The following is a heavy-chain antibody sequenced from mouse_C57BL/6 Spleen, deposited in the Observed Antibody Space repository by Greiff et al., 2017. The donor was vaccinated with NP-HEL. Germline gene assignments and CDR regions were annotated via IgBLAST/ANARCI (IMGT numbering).Heavy chain of an antibody. CDR2: IDPSDSET. CDR1: GYTFTSYW. CDR3: ARREDSSGPWFAY. J-gene: IGHJ3*01. V-gene: IGHV1-52*01. D-gene: IGHD3-2*02. Sequence: QVQLQQHGAELVRPGSSVKLSCKASGYTFTSYWMHWVKQRPIQGLEWIGNIDPSDSETHYNQKFKDKATLTVDKSSSTAYMQLSSLTSEDSAVYYCARREDSSGPWFAYWGQGTLVTVSA.